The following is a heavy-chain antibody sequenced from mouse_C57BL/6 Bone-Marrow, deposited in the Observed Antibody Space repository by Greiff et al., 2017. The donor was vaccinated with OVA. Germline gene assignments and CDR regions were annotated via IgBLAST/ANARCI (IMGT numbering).Heavy chain of an antibody. CDR2: IWSGGST. Sequence: QVQLQQSGPGLVQPSQCLSITCTVSGFSLTSYGVHWVRQSPGKGLEWLGVIWSGGSTDYNAAIMSRLSITKDNSKSQVFCKMNSLQADDTAIYYCAKKVDSYFDVWGTGTTVTVSS. V-gene: IGHV2-5*01. CDR1: GFSLTSYG. CDR3: AKKVDSYFDV. J-gene: IGHJ1*03. D-gene: IGHD1-1*01.